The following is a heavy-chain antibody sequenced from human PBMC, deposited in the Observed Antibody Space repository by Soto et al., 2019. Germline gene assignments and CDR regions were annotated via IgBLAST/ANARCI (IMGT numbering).Heavy chain of an antibody. CDR1: GFSFSGFE. J-gene: IGHJ4*02. V-gene: IGHV3-48*03. CDR2: ISTSGSTT. D-gene: IGHD3-10*01. Sequence: GGSLRLSCAASGFSFSGFEMTWVRQAPGKGLEWISYISTSGSTTYYADSVKGRFTISRDNARNSLYLQMNSLRAEDTAIYYCASQSTHPGPDYWGPGTLVTV. CDR3: ASQSTHPGPDY.